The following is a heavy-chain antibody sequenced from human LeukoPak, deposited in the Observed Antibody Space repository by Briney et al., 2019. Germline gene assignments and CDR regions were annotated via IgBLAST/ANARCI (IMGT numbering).Heavy chain of an antibody. CDR3: ARHKNSGVTTSYYFDY. CDR1: GDSISSSSYY. J-gene: IGHJ4*02. Sequence: PSETLSLTCIVSGDSISSSSYYWVWIRQPPGKELEWIGSISYSGSAYYNPSLKSRVTISVDTSNNQFSLNLSSVTAADTAVYYCARHKNSGVTTSYYFDYWGQGTLVTVSS. CDR2: ISYSGSA. D-gene: IGHD5-12*01. V-gene: IGHV4-39*01.